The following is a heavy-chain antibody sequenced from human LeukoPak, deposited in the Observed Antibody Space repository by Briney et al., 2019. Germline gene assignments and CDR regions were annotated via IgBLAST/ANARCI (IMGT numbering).Heavy chain of an antibody. J-gene: IGHJ3*02. Sequence: GGSLRLSCAASGFTFDDYAMHWVRQAPGKGLEWVSFICGEGGRTYYADAVKGRFTLCRDNRKNSLYLQMNSLRTGDTALYYCAKDMTSSGWYGYDAFDIWGQGTMVTVSS. CDR1: GFTFDDYA. D-gene: IGHD6-19*01. CDR2: ICGEGGRT. V-gene: IGHV3-43*02. CDR3: AKDMTSSGWYGYDAFDI.